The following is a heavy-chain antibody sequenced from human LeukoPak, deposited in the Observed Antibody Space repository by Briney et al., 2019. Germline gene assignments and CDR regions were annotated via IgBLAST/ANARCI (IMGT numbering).Heavy chain of an antibody. V-gene: IGHV4-61*01. D-gene: IGHD4-23*01. CDR3: ARGDYGGTLGDY. Sequence: SETLSLTCTVSGYSISSGYYWSWIRQPPGKGLEWIGYIYYSGSTNYNPSLKSRVTISVDTSKNQFSLKLSSVTAADTAVYYCARGDYGGTLGDYWGQGTLVTVSS. CDR1: GYSISSGYY. J-gene: IGHJ4*02. CDR2: IYYSGST.